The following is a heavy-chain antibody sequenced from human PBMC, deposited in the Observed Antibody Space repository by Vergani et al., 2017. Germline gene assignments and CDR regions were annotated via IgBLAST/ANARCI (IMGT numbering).Heavy chain of an antibody. CDR1: GGTFSSYA. D-gene: IGHD4-11*01. J-gene: IGHJ6*03. V-gene: IGHV1-69*06. Sequence: QVQLVQSGAEVKKPGSSVKVSCKASGGTFSSYAISWVRQAPGQGLEWMGGIIPIFGTANYAQKFQGRVTITADKSTSTAYMELSSLRSEDTAVYYCARDLGAGFMTTVTTLAYYYYYMDVWGKGTTVTVSS. CDR2: IIPIFGTA. CDR3: ARDLGAGFMTTVTTLAYYYYYMDV.